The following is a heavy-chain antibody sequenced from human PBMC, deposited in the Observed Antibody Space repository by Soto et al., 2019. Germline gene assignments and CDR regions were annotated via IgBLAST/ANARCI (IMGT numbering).Heavy chain of an antibody. CDR3: ARVVVYYGMDV. D-gene: IGHD2-2*01. Sequence: SETLSLTCTVSGGSISSYYWSWIRQPPGKGLEWIAYISDSGSTNYNPSLKSRVTISVDTSKNQFSLKLSSVTAADTAVYYCARVVVYYGMDVWGQGTTVTVSS. CDR1: GGSISSYY. V-gene: IGHV4-59*01. J-gene: IGHJ6*02. CDR2: ISDSGST.